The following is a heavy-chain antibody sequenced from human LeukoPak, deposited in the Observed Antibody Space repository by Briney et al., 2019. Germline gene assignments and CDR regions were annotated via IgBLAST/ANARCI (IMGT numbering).Heavy chain of an antibody. CDR1: GFMFSKYD. J-gene: IGHJ4*02. D-gene: IGHD3-9*01. Sequence: PGGSLRLSCAASGFMFSKYDMHWVRQVTGKGLEWVSGIDRDGVTYYSGSVKGRFTISRDNAKNSLYLQMNSLRAEDTAVYYCARVRLAYFDYWGQGALVTVSS. V-gene: IGHV3-13*01. CDR2: IDRDGVT. CDR3: ARVRLAYFDY.